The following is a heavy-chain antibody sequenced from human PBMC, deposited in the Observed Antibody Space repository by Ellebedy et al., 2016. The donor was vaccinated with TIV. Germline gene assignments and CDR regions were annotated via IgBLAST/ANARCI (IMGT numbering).Heavy chain of an antibody. J-gene: IGHJ5*02. Sequence: GESLKISCTASGFTVSSFFMSWVRQAPGKGLEWVSVIYSDGGTNYTDSVKGRFPMSRDSSDKTLSLQMNSLRVEATAGYYCARDPGGGGDYGYNWFDPWGQGTLVTVSS. CDR1: GFTVSSFF. CDR3: ARDPGGGGDYGYNWFDP. D-gene: IGHD3-16*01. V-gene: IGHV3-66*01. CDR2: IYSDGGT.